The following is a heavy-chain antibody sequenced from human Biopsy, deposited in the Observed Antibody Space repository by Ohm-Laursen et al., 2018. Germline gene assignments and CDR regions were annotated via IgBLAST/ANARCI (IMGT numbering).Heavy chain of an antibody. Sequence: GTLSLTCAVYGGSFSGYYWSWIRQPPGKGLEWIGEINHSGSTNYNPSPKSRVTISVETSKNQFSLKLSSVTAADTAVYYCARGRLRAVARFDYWGQGTLVTVSS. V-gene: IGHV4-34*01. CDR3: ARGRLRAVARFDY. CDR1: GGSFSGYY. CDR2: INHSGST. D-gene: IGHD6-19*01. J-gene: IGHJ4*02.